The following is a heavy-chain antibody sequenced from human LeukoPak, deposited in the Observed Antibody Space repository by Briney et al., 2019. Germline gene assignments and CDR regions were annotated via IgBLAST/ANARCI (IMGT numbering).Heavy chain of an antibody. Sequence: EASVKVSCKASGYTFTSYGISWVRQAPGQGLEWMGWISAYNGNTNYAQKLQGRVTMTTDTSTSTAYMELRSLRSDDTAVYYCARDYPVVTDGPMGDYWGQGTLVTVSS. CDR1: GYTFTSYG. V-gene: IGHV1-18*01. D-gene: IGHD4-23*01. CDR2: ISAYNGNT. CDR3: ARDYPVVTDGPMGDY. J-gene: IGHJ4*02.